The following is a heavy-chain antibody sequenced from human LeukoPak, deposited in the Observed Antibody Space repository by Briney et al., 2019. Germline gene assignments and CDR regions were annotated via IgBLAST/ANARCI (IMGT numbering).Heavy chain of an antibody. Sequence: SETLSLTCTVSVGSISSYSCSWIRQLPGKGLEWIGYIYYSGSTGYNPSLKSRVTISEDTSKNQFSLKLTSVTAADTAVYYCARSVVLYYFDYWGQGALVTVSS. J-gene: IGHJ4*02. V-gene: IGHV4-59*01. CDR1: VGSISSYS. CDR2: IYYSGST. D-gene: IGHD2-2*01. CDR3: ARSVVLYYFDY.